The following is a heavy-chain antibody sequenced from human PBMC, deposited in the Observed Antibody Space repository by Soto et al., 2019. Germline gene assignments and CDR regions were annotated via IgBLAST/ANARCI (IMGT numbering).Heavy chain of an antibody. Sequence: SETLSLTCTLSGVSITSGAYYWTWVRQHPGKGPEWIGYIYYNGNTYFSPSLKSRLTISIDTSKNQFSLKLSSVTAADTAMYYCARARLRAVYAFDFWGQGTMVTVSS. CDR1: GVSITSGAYY. CDR3: ARARLRAVYAFDF. V-gene: IGHV4-31*03. J-gene: IGHJ3*01. CDR2: IYYNGNT. D-gene: IGHD4-17*01.